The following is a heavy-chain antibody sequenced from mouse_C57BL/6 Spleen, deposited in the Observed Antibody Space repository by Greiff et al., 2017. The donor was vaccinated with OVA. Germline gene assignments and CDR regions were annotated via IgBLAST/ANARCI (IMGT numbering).Heavy chain of an antibody. CDR1: GFSLTSYA. CDR2: IWTGGGT. V-gene: IGHV2-9-1*01. Sequence: VQVVESGPGLVAPSQSLSITCTVSGFSLTSYAISWVRQPPGKGLEWLGVIWTGGGTNYNSALKSRLSISKDNSKSQVFLKMNSLQTDDTARYYCAREGEKLGRAWFAYWGQGTLVTVSA. J-gene: IGHJ3*01. D-gene: IGHD4-1*01. CDR3: AREGEKLGRAWFAY.